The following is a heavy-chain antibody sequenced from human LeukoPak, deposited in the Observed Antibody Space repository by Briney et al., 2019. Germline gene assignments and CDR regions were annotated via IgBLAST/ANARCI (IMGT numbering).Heavy chain of an antibody. J-gene: IGHJ4*02. CDR1: GYTFTGYY. CDR2: VNPNSGGT. CDR3: ATHLGADRPSRDFDY. Sequence: ASVKVSCKASGYTFTGYYKHWVRQAPGQGPEWMGWVNPNSGGTNYAQKFQGRVTMTRDASISTAYMEVSRLRSDDTAVYYYATHLGADRPSRDFDYGGQGSRVTVSA. D-gene: IGHD1-26*01. V-gene: IGHV1-2*02.